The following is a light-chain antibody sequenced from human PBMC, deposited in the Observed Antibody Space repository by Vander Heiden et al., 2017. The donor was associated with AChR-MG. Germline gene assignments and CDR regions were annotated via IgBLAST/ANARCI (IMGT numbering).Light chain of an antibody. CDR2: AAS. CDR3: QQDNNWPLT. Sequence: EIVMTQSPATLSVSLGERATLSCRASQSIGSYLAWYQRKPGQAPRLLIYAASTRATGIPAKFSGSGSGTEFTLTISSLQSEDFVVYYCQQDNNWPLTFGGGTKVDIK. V-gene: IGKV3-15*01. J-gene: IGKJ4*01. CDR1: QSIGSY.